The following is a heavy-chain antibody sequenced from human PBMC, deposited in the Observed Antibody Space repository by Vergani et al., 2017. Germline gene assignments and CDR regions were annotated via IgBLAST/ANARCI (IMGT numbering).Heavy chain of an antibody. V-gene: IGHV4-61*01. CDR3: ARDGGSGWYGTFDC. D-gene: IGHD6-19*01. CDR1: GGSVSSGSYY. Sequence: QVQLQESGPGLVKPSETLSLTCTVSGGSVSSGSYYWSWIRQPPGKGLEWIGYIYYSGSTNYNPSLKSRVTISVDTSKNQFSLKLSSVTAADTAVYYCARDGGSGWYGTFDCWGQGTLVTVSS. J-gene: IGHJ5*01. CDR2: IYYSGST.